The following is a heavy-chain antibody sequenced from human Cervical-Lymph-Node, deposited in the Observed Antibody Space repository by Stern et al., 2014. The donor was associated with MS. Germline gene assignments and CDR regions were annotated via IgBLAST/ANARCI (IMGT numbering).Heavy chain of an antibody. CDR3: ARETRLTGRWNAFDI. J-gene: IGHJ3*02. D-gene: IGHD1-20*01. CDR2: IIPIFGSA. V-gene: IGHV1-69*01. Sequence: VQLVESGAEVKKPGSSVKVSCKASGGTFSTYAISWGRLAPGPGLEWMGGIIPIFGSATYAQKFQGSVTITADESTSTAYMELSSLRSEDTAVYYCARETRLTGRWNAFDIWGQGTMITVAS. CDR1: GGTFSTYA.